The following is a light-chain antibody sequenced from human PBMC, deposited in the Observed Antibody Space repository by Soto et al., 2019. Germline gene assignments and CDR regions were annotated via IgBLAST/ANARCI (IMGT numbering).Light chain of an antibody. CDR3: QQSYSTPPIT. V-gene: IGKV1-39*01. J-gene: IGKJ5*01. CDR1: QGISNY. CDR2: AAS. Sequence: DIHMTQSPSSLSASVGDRVTITCRASQGISNYLGWYQQKPGKAPKLLISAASSLQSGVPSRFSGSGSGTDFTLTISSLQPEDFATYYCQQSYSTPPITFGQGTRLEIK.